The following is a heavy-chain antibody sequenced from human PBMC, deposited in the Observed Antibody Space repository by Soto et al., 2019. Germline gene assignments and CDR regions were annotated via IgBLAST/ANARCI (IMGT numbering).Heavy chain of an antibody. D-gene: IGHD6-13*01. Sequence: PGESLKISCKGSGYSFTSYWIVWVRQMPGKGLEWLGIIYPGDSETRYSPSFQGQVTISADKSISTAYLQCSSLKASDTAIYYCARRGMAAAGTQLYYFDYWGQGTLVTVSS. CDR2: IYPGDSET. V-gene: IGHV5-51*01. J-gene: IGHJ4*02. CDR1: GYSFTSYW. CDR3: ARRGMAAAGTQLYYFDY.